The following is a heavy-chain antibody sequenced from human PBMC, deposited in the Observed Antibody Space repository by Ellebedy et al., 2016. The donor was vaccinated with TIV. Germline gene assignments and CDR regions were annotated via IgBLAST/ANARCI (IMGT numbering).Heavy chain of an antibody. Sequence: LRLXXTVSGGSISSGGYYWSWIRQHPGKGLEWIGYIYYSGSTYYNPSLKSRVTISVDTSKNQFSLKLSSVTAADTAVYYCARGGYCSSTSCPGLNWFDPWGQGTQVIVSS. D-gene: IGHD2-2*01. CDR2: IYYSGST. CDR1: GGSISSGGYY. J-gene: IGHJ5*02. CDR3: ARGGYCSSTSCPGLNWFDP. V-gene: IGHV4-31*03.